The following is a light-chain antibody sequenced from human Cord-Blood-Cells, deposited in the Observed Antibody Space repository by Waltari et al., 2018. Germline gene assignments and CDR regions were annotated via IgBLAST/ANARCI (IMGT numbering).Light chain of an antibody. Sequence: DIQMTQSPSTLSASVGDRVTITCRASQSISSWLAWYQQKPGKAPKLLIYDASSLESGVPSRFSGSGSVTEFTLTISSLQPDDFATYYCQQYNNFGQGTKLEIK. CDR2: DAS. V-gene: IGKV1-5*01. CDR3: QQYNN. J-gene: IGKJ2*01. CDR1: QSISSW.